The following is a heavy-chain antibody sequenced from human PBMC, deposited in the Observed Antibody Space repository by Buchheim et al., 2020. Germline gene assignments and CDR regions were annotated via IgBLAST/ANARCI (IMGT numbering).Heavy chain of an antibody. Sequence: QVQLQESGPGLVKPSETLSLTCTVSGGSVSSGSYYWSWIRQPPGKGLEWIGYIYYSGSTNYNSSLKSRVTISVDTSKNPFSLKLSSVTAADTAVYYCAREYSGSYSNWFDPWGQGTL. J-gene: IGHJ5*02. CDR3: AREYSGSYSNWFDP. CDR2: IYYSGST. V-gene: IGHV4-61*01. CDR1: GGSVSSGSYY. D-gene: IGHD1-26*01.